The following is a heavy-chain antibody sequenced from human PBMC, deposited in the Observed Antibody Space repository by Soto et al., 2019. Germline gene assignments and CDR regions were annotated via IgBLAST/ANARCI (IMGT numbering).Heavy chain of an antibody. J-gene: IGHJ6*02. Sequence: GGSLRLSCAASGFTFSSYAMSWVRQAPGKGLEWVSAMSGSGGSTSYADSVKGRITISRDNSKNTLYLQTNSLRAEATAVYYCAKAKELGYYYYGMDVWGQGTTVTVSS. V-gene: IGHV3-23*01. D-gene: IGHD1-26*01. CDR1: GFTFSSYA. CDR3: AKAKELGYYYYGMDV. CDR2: MSGSGGST.